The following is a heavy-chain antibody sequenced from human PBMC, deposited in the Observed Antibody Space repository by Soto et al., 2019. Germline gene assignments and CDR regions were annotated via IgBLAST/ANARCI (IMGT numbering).Heavy chain of an antibody. CDR1: GDSITSDS. CDR2: FDYRGST. V-gene: IGHV4-59*12. D-gene: IGHD3-10*01. Sequence: SETLSLTCNVSGDSITSDSWTWIRQPPGKGLEWIGSFDYRGSTNYKPSLKSRIIINPDTSKNQFSLQLKSVTPEDTAVYYCVRDRYSSSGWFDPWGQGTPVTVSS. CDR3: VRDRYSSSGWFDP. J-gene: IGHJ5*02.